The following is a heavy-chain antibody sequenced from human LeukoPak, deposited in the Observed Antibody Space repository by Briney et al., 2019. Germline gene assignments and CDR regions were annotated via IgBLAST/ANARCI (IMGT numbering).Heavy chain of an antibody. J-gene: IGHJ6*02. CDR3: ARELVSGSYLYGMDV. Sequence: SETLSLTCAVSGGSISSSNWWSWVRQPPGKGLEWIGEIYHSGSTNYNPSLKSRVTISVDKSKNQFSLKLSSVTAADTAVYYCARELVSGSYLYGMDVWGQGTTVTVSS. D-gene: IGHD1-26*01. V-gene: IGHV4-4*02. CDR2: IYHSGST. CDR1: GGSISSSNW.